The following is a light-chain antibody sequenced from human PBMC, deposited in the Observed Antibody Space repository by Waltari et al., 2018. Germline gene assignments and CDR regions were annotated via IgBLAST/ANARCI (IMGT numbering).Light chain of an antibody. CDR3: CSYAGSITFDV. CDR1: SNDIGSYNL. J-gene: IGLJ1*01. CDR2: EVA. V-gene: IGLV2-23*02. Sequence: QSALTQPASVSGSPGQSITISCTGTSNDIGSYNLVSWYQQHPGKAPTLIIFEVAKRPSAFCSPFSGSKSSNIASRTISVLQAKDEADYYCCSYAGSITFDVFGTGTKVTV.